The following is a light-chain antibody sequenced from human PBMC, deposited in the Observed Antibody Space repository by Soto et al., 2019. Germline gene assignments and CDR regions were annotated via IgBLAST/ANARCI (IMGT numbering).Light chain of an antibody. CDR2: GAS. J-gene: IGKJ4*01. Sequence: EIVLTQSPGTLSLSPGERATLSCRASQSVSSSYLAWYQQKPGQAPRLLIYGASSRPTGIPDRFSGSGSGTDFTLTISRLEPEDFAVYYCQQYGSSPPPFGGGTKVEIK. V-gene: IGKV3-20*01. CDR1: QSVSSSY. CDR3: QQYGSSPPP.